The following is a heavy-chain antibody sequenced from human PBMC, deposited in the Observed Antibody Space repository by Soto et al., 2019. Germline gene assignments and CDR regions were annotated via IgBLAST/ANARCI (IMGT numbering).Heavy chain of an antibody. D-gene: IGHD6-6*01. CDR3: VKDHVSSSLSPHCFDP. Sequence: GASLILSYAACVGKLSRYGMSWVRQNKGKGLECVSAISGSCGSTYYADSVKGRFTISRDNSKNTLYLQMNSLRAEDTAVYYCVKDHVSSSLSPHCFDPW. J-gene: IGHJ2*01. CDR2: ISGSCGST. CDR1: VGKLSRYG. V-gene: IGHV3-23*01.